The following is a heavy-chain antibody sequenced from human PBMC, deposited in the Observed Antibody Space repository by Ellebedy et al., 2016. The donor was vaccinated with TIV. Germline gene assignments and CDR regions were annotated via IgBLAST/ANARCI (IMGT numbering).Heavy chain of an antibody. V-gene: IGHV5-10-1*01. D-gene: IGHD3-10*01. CDR3: ARHEYNSGSTGY. Sequence: GESLKISCKGSGYSFPSYWISWVRQMPGKGLEWMGRIDPSYSYTTYSPSFQGPVPISADESISTAYLQWSGLKASDTAMYYCARHEYNSGSTGYWGQGTLVTVSS. CDR1: GYSFPSYW. CDR2: IDPSYSYT. J-gene: IGHJ4*02.